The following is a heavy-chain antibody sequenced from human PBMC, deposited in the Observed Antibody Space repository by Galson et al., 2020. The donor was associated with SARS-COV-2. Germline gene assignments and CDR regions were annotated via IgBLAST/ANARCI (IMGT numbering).Heavy chain of an antibody. J-gene: IGHJ3*02. Sequence: GESLKISCTASGFNFGDYAVSWFRQAPGKGLEWVAFIRRNANGGTTHYAASVKDRFIISRDDSKSVVYLQMDSLKIEDTAMYFCTRDRDGDYSSHDAFDIWGQGTMVIVSS. CDR2: IRRNANGGTT. CDR1: GFNFGDYA. D-gene: IGHD4-17*01. CDR3: TRDRDGDYSSHDAFDI. V-gene: IGHV3-49*03.